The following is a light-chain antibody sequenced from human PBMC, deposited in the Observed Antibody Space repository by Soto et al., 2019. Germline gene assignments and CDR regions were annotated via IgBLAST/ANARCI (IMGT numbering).Light chain of an antibody. CDR2: GAS. CDR1: QRVSTN. V-gene: IGKV3-15*01. CDR3: QQRQYWPPIT. J-gene: IGKJ5*01. Sequence: VLTQSPALLSVSPGESATLSCRASQRVSTNVAWYQTIPGQTQRLLIYGASTRANGIPVRFSGGGSGAEFTLTISSLQSEDFAVYYCQQRQYWPPITFGQGTRLEI.